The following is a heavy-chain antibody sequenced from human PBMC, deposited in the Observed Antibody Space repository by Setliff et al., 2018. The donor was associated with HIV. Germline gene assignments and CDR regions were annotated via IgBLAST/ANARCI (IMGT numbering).Heavy chain of an antibody. CDR3: ARASSYYDILTGYSRGWFDP. CDR2: IYYSGST. V-gene: IGHV4-59*01. D-gene: IGHD3-9*01. CDR1: GGSISSYY. J-gene: IGHJ5*02. Sequence: SETLSLTCTVSGGSISSYYWSWIRQPPGKKLEWTGYIYYSGSTNYNPSLKSRVTISVDTSKNQFSLKLSSVTAADTAVYYCARASSYYDILTGYSRGWFDPWGQGTLVTVSS.